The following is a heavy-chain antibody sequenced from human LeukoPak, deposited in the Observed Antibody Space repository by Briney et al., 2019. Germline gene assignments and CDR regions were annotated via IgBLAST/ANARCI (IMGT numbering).Heavy chain of an antibody. Sequence: TGGSLRLSCAASGFTFSSSVMNWVRQAPGKGLEWVSYISTRGGTIYYADSVKGRFTISRDNAKNSLYLRMNSLRAEDTAVYYCARDSYYGGTQDYWGQGTLVTVSS. CDR2: ISTRGGTI. CDR1: GFTFSSSV. CDR3: ARDSYYGGTQDY. D-gene: IGHD4-23*01. V-gene: IGHV3-48*03. J-gene: IGHJ4*02.